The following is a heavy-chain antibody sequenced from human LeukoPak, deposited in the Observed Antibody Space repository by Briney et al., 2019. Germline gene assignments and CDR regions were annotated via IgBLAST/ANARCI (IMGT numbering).Heavy chain of an antibody. CDR2: TYYRSKWST. CDR1: GESVSSNSAA. D-gene: IGHD3-10*01. J-gene: IGHJ6*02. Sequence: SQTLSLTCAISGESVSSNSAAWNWIRQSPSRGLEWLGRTYYRSKWSTDSAVSVKSRIAINPDTSKNQFSLQLNSMTPEDTAVYYCARGTWHLNGLDVWGQGTTVTVSS. CDR3: ARGTWHLNGLDV. V-gene: IGHV6-1*01.